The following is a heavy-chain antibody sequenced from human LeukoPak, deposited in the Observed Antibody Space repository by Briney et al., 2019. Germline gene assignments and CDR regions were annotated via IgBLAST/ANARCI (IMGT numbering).Heavy chain of an antibody. CDR1: GYSISSGYY. D-gene: IGHD2-2*01. J-gene: IGHJ6*03. CDR2: IYHSGST. CDR3: ARDPGARSTVRWDYYYYYYMDV. Sequence: SETLSLTCTVSGYSISSGYYWGWIRQPPGKGLEWIGSIYHSGSTYYNPSLKSRVTISVDTSKNQFSLKLSSVTAADTAVYYCARDPGARSTVRWDYYYYYYMDVWGKGTTVTVSS. V-gene: IGHV4-38-2*02.